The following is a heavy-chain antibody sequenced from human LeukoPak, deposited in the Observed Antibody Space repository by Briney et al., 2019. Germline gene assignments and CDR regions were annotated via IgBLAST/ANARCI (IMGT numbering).Heavy chain of an antibody. J-gene: IGHJ4*02. CDR3: ARDTLGYFDY. CDR1: GFTFSSYG. V-gene: IGHV3-33*01. Sequence: QPGRSLGLSCAASGFTFSSYGMHWVRQAPGKGLEWVAVIWYDGSNKYYADSVKGRFTISRDNSKNTLYLQMNSLRAEDTAVYYCARDTLGYFDYWGQGTLVTVSS. CDR2: IWYDGSNK.